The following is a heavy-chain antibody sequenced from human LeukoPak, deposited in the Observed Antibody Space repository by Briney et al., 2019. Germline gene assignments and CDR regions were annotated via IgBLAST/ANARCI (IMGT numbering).Heavy chain of an antibody. CDR1: GFTFSSYA. J-gene: IGHJ5*02. Sequence: PGGSLRLSCAASGFTFSSYAMSWVRQAPGKGLEWVSAISGSGGSTYYADSVKGRFTISRDNSKNTLYLQMNSLRAEDTAVYYCARDPFVTTVARRGWFDPWGQGTLVTVSS. V-gene: IGHV3-23*01. D-gene: IGHD4-17*01. CDR3: ARDPFVTTVARRGWFDP. CDR2: ISGSGGST.